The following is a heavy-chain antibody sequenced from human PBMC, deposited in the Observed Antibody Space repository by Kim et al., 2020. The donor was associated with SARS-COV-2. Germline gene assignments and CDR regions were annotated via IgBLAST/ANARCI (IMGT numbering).Heavy chain of an antibody. D-gene: IGHD1-26*01. CDR3: ARLKCVEGATSFDY. CDR2: IYHSGST. J-gene: IGHJ4*02. Sequence: SETLSLTCAVSGGSISSSNWWSWVRQPPGKGLEWIGEIYHSGSTNYNPSLKSRVTISVDKSKNQFSLKLSSVTAADTAVYYCARLKCVEGATSFDYWGQGTLVTVSS. CDR1: GGSISSSNW. V-gene: IGHV4-4*02.